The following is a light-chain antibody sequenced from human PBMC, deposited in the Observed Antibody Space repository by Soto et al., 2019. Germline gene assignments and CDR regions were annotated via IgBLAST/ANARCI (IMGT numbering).Light chain of an antibody. Sequence: QSALTQPPSASGSPGQSVTISCTGTSSDVGGYNYVSWYQRHPGKAPKLMIYEVSKRPSGVPDRFSGSKSGNTASLTVSGLQAEDEADYYCSSYAGTNNIYVFGTGTKVTVL. CDR3: SSYAGTNNIYV. CDR2: EVS. CDR1: SSDVGGYNY. V-gene: IGLV2-8*01. J-gene: IGLJ1*01.